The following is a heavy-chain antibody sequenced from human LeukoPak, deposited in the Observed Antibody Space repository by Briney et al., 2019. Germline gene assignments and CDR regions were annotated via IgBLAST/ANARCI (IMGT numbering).Heavy chain of an antibody. CDR3: ARDPNWGSPSGYFDY. Sequence: GGSLRLSCVASGFSFSSYWMSWVRQAPGKGLEWVANIKEDGREKYYVDSVKGRFTISRDNAKNSLYLQMNSLRAKDTAVYYCARDPNWGSPSGYFDYWGQGTLVTVSS. CDR1: GFSFSSYW. CDR2: IKEDGREK. J-gene: IGHJ4*02. D-gene: IGHD7-27*01. V-gene: IGHV3-7*03.